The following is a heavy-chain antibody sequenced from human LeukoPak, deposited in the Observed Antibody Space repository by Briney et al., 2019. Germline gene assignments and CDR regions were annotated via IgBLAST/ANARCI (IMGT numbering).Heavy chain of an antibody. J-gene: IGHJ3*02. Sequence: SETLSLTCTVSGGSISSYYWSWIRQPPGKGLEWIGYIYYSGSTNYNPSLKSQVTISVDTSKNQFSLKLSSVTAADTAVYYCARGYYGSGSALAFGIWGQGTMVTVSS. CDR1: GGSISSYY. V-gene: IGHV4-59*01. D-gene: IGHD3-10*01. CDR2: IYYSGST. CDR3: ARGYYGSGSALAFGI.